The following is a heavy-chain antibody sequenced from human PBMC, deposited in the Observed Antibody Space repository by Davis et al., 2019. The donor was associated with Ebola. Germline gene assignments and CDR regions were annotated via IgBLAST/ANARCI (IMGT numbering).Heavy chain of an antibody. V-gene: IGHV4-34*01. D-gene: IGHD3-3*01. CDR2: INHSGST. CDR1: GGSFSGYY. CDR3: ARNPFGVVIHPFDP. Sequence: SETLSLTCAVYGGSFSGYYWSWIRQPPGKGLEWIGEINHSGSTYYNPSLKSRVTISVDTSKNQFSLKLSSVTAADTAVYYCARNPFGVVIHPFDPWGQGTLVTVSS. J-gene: IGHJ5*02.